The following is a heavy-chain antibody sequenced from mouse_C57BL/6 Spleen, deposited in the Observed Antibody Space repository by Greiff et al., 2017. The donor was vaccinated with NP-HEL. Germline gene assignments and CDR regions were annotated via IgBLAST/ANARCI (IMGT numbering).Heavy chain of an antibody. D-gene: IGHD1-1*01. Sequence: EVKLMESEGGLVQPGSSMKLSCTASGFTFSDYYMAWVRQVPEKGLEWVANINYDGSSTYYLDSLKSRFIISRDNAKNILYLQMSSLKSEDTATYYCARGGPYYYGSSYWYFDVWGTGTTVTVSS. J-gene: IGHJ1*03. V-gene: IGHV5-16*01. CDR1: GFTFSDYY. CDR2: INYDGSST. CDR3: ARGGPYYYGSSYWYFDV.